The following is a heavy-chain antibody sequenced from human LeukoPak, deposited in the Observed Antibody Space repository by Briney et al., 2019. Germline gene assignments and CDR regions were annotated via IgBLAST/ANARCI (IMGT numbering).Heavy chain of an antibody. Sequence: PGGSLRLSCAASGFTVSSNYMSWVRQAPGKGLEWVSVIYSGGSTYYADSVKGRFTISGDNSKNTLYLQMNSLRAEDTAVYYCARDLRIHEDYWGQGTLVTVSS. CDR2: IYSGGST. D-gene: IGHD2/OR15-2a*01. CDR3: ARDLRIHEDY. J-gene: IGHJ4*02. V-gene: IGHV3-66*01. CDR1: GFTVSSNY.